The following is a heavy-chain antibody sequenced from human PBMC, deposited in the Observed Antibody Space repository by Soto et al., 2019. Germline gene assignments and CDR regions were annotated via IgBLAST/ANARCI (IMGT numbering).Heavy chain of an antibody. CDR3: ARVTDSIVVVVAAIRDDAFDI. D-gene: IGHD2-15*01. V-gene: IGHV1-18*01. J-gene: IGHJ3*02. CDR2: ISAYNGNT. CDR1: GSTFPSYV. Sequence: ASGKVSCQASGSTFPSYVIRLLLQAPGQGLEVLGWISAYNGNTNYAQKLQGRVTMTTDTSTSTAYMEPRSLRSDDTAVYYCARVTDSIVVVVAAIRDDAFDIWGQGTMVTVSS.